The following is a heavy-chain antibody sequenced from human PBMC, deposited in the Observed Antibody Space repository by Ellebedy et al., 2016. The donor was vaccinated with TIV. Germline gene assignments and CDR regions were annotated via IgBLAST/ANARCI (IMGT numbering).Heavy chain of an antibody. CDR1: GFMFSGYS. V-gene: IGHV3-48*04. CDR2: ISHSGAPI. D-gene: IGHD6-19*01. Sequence: GGSLRLXCEASGFMFSGYSMNWVRQAPGKGLEWLSYISHSGAPIYYADSVKGRFTISRDSATNSLYLQMNSLRAEDTAVYYCARSSLDIAVAGNYFYYGMDVWGQGTTVTVYS. J-gene: IGHJ6*02. CDR3: ARSSLDIAVAGNYFYYGMDV.